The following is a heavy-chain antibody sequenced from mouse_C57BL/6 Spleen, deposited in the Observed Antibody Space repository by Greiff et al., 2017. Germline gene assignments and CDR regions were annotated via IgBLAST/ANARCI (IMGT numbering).Heavy chain of an antibody. Sequence: EVKLVESGGGLVKPGGSLKLSCAASGFTFSDYGMHWVRQAPEKGLEWVAYISSGSSTIYYADTVKGRFTISRDNAKNTLFLQITSLRSEDTAMYYCARPYYYGSSYVGYYFDYWGQGTTLTVSS. V-gene: IGHV5-17*01. CDR3: ARPYYYGSSYVGYYFDY. J-gene: IGHJ2*01. D-gene: IGHD1-1*01. CDR1: GFTFSDYG. CDR2: ISSGSSTI.